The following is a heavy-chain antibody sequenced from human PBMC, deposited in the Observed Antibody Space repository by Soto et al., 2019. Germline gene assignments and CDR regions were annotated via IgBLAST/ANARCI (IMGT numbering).Heavy chain of an antibody. J-gene: IGHJ6*02. Sequence: TLSLTCVVSGDSISRGGYSWTWIRQPPGKALEWIGNIYDSGSTSYNPSLKSRVAISVDRSKNQFSLKLTSVTAADTAVYFCARGSSSYYDYGMDVWGQGTNVTVSS. D-gene: IGHD6-6*01. CDR2: IYDSGST. CDR1: GDSISRGGYS. V-gene: IGHV4-30-2*01. CDR3: ARGSSSYYDYGMDV.